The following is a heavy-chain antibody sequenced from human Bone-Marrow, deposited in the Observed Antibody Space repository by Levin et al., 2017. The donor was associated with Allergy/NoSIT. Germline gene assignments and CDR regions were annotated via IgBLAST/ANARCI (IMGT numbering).Heavy chain of an antibody. CDR2: IYYSGST. CDR3: ARGVPYYESGSDGQRIFDY. J-gene: IGHJ4*02. D-gene: IGHD3-10*01. V-gene: IGHV4-31*03. CDR1: GDSISDGGYY. Sequence: KTSETLSLTCTVSGDSISDGGYYWSWIRQHPEKGLEWIGYIYYSGSTYFNPSLQSRVSMSVDTSKNLFSLKLNSVSAADTAVYYCARGVPYYESGSDGQRIFDYWGQGTLVTVSS.